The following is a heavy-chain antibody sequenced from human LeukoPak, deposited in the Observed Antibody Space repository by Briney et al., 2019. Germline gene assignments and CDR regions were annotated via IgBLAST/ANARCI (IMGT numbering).Heavy chain of an antibody. V-gene: IGHV4-34*01. D-gene: IGHD4-17*01. Sequence: SETLSLTCAVYGGSFSGYYWSWIRQPPGKGLEWIGEINHSGSTNYNPSLKSRVTISVDTSKNQFSLKLSSVTAADTAVYYCARGNSGTTVYGYYYYYYMDVWGKGTTVTVSS. CDR1: GGSFSGYY. CDR3: ARGNSGTTVYGYYYYYYMDV. J-gene: IGHJ6*03. CDR2: INHSGST.